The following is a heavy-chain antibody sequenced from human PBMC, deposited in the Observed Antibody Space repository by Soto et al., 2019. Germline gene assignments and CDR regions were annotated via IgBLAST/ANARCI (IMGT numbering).Heavy chain of an antibody. CDR1: GFTFTNHG. CDR2: ISYNGIDK. Sequence: HPGGSLRLSCAVSGFTFTNHGIHWVRQAPGKGLEWVADISYNGIDKWYGDSVKGRVTISRDNFGDTAYLQMNGLRPEDTAVYYCVLRPAGIQLWSVDYWGQGTLVTVSS. CDR3: VLRPAGIQLWSVDY. J-gene: IGHJ4*02. D-gene: IGHD5-18*01. V-gene: IGHV3-30*03.